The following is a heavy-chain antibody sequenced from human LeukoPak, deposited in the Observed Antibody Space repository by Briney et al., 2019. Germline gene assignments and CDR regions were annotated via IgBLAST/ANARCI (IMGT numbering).Heavy chain of an antibody. V-gene: IGHV3-23*01. CDR3: AKATSVSWSSGWYFDY. J-gene: IGHJ4*02. D-gene: IGHD6-19*01. CDR2: ISGSGDSI. CDR1: GFTFSSYA. Sequence: GGPLRLSCAASGFTFSSYAMSWVRQAPGKGLEWVSDISGSGDSIYYADSVKGRFTISRDNSKNTLYLQMNSLRAEDTAVYYCAKATSVSWSSGWYFDYWGQGTLVTVSS.